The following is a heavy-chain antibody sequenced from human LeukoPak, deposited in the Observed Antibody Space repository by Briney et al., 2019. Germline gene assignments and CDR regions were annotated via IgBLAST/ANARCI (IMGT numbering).Heavy chain of an antibody. J-gene: IGHJ4*01. Sequence: SETLSLTCTVSGGSISSYYWSWIRQPPGKGLEWIGRIYISGTTNYNSSLKSRITMSLDTSKNQLSLKLSSVTAADTAVYYCARDEAGSGYIDNWGQGTLVTVSS. V-gene: IGHV4-4*07. CDR3: ARDEAGSGYIDN. D-gene: IGHD3-22*01. CDR2: IYISGTT. CDR1: GGSISSYY.